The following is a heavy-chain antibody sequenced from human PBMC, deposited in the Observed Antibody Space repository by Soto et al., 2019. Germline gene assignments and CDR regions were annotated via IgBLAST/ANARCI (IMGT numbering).Heavy chain of an antibody. V-gene: IGHV3-9*01. Sequence: SLRLSCAASGFTFDDYAMHWVRQAPGKGLEWVSGISWNSGSIGYADSVKGRFTISRDNAKNSLYLQMNGLRAEDTALYYCAKARPWDRSDYYYYGMDVWGQGTTVTVSS. CDR3: AKARPWDRSDYYYYGMDV. J-gene: IGHJ6*02. D-gene: IGHD3-16*02. CDR2: ISWNSGSI. CDR1: GFTFDDYA.